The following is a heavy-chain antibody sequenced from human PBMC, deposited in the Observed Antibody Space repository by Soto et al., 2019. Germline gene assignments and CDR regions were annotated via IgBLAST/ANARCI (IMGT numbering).Heavy chain of an antibody. J-gene: IGHJ6*02. D-gene: IGHD5-18*01. CDR3: ARRKIGYSYGYYYYYYGMDV. CDR2: MNPNSGNT. CDR1: GYTFTSYD. Sequence: ASVKVSCKASGYTFTSYDINWVRQATGQGLEWMGWMNPNSGNTGYAQKFQGRVTMTRNTSISTAYMELSSLRSEDTAVYYCARRKIGYSYGYYYYYYGMDVWGQGTTVTVSS. V-gene: IGHV1-8*01.